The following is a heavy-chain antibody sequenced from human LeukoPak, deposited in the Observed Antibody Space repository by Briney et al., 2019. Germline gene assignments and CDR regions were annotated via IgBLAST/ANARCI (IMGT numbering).Heavy chain of an antibody. D-gene: IGHD2-15*01. CDR3: ARFPSGGPCDY. Sequence: ASVKVSCKASGYTFTGYDMHWVRQAPGQGLEWMGWINPNSGGTNYAQKFQGRVTMTSDTSISTAYMDLSSLRSDDTAVYYCARFPSGGPCDYWGQGTLVTVSS. CDR2: INPNSGGT. CDR1: GYTFTGYD. V-gene: IGHV1-2*02. J-gene: IGHJ4*02.